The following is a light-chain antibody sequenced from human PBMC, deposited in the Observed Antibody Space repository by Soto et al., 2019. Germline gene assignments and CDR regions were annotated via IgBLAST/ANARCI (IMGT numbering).Light chain of an antibody. J-gene: IGKJ1*01. CDR2: WAS. Sequence: ILITQSPEFLAGSLGERATINCKSSQSVLYSANNKDHLAWYQQRPRPPPKLLISWASTRESGVPDRFSGSGSGTDFTLTISSLQAADVAVYYCQQYYGTPTLGHGSKVDI. V-gene: IGKV4-1*01. CDR3: QQYYGTPT. CDR1: QSVLYSANNKDH.